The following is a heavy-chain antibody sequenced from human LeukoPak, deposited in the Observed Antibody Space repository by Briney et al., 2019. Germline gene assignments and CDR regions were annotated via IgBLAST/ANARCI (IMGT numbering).Heavy chain of an antibody. D-gene: IGHD2-21*02. Sequence: KSGGSLSFSCAAAGLTFSSYSINLVREPAGKVLEWVSSISSGSSYTYYADSVKGRFTISRDNAKNSLYLQMNSLRAEDTAVYYCARDPYCGGDCYPDAFDIWGQGTMVTVSS. CDR2: ISSGSSYT. V-gene: IGHV3-21*01. J-gene: IGHJ3*02. CDR1: GLTFSSYS. CDR3: ARDPYCGGDCYPDAFDI.